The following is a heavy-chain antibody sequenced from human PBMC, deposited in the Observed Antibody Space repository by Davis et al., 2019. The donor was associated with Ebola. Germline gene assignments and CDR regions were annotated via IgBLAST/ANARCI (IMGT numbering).Heavy chain of an antibody. CDR2: ISGSGGST. CDR1: GFTFSSYA. Sequence: GESLKISCAASGFTFSSYAMSWVRQAPGKGLEWVSAISGSGGSTYYADSVKGRFTISRDNSKNTLYLQMNSLRAEDTAVYYCARDGTGYSSGWTDYWGQGTLVTVSS. CDR3: ARDGTGYSSGWTDY. V-gene: IGHV3-23*01. D-gene: IGHD6-19*01. J-gene: IGHJ4*02.